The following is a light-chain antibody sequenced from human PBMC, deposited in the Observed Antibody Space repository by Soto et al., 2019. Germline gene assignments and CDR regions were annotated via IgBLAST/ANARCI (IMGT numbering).Light chain of an antibody. J-gene: IGKJ2*01. Sequence: DIVMTQSPLSLPVTPGEPASISCRSSQSLLHRNGHNYLDWYLQKPGQSPQLLIYQGSNRASGVPDRYSGSGSGTDFTLKISRVEAEDVGVYYCIQALQTPYTFGQGNKLEIK. CDR1: QSLLHRNGHNY. CDR3: IQALQTPYT. V-gene: IGKV2-28*01. CDR2: QGS.